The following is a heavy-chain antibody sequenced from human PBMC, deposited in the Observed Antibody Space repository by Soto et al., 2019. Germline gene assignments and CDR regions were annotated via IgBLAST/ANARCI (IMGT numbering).Heavy chain of an antibody. CDR3: ARGIVLMVYEGIANWFDP. J-gene: IGHJ5*02. V-gene: IGHV4-31*03. CDR1: GGSISSGGYY. CDR2: IYYSGST. D-gene: IGHD2-8*01. Sequence: SETLSLTCTVSGGSISSGGYYWSWIRQHPGKGLEWIGYIYYSGSTYYNPSLKSRVTISVDTSKNQFSLKLSSVTAADTAVYYCARGIVLMVYEGIANWFDPWGQGTLVTVSS.